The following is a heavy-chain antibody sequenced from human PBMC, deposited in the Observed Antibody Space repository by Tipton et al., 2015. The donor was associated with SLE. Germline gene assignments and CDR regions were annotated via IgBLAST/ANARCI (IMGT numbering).Heavy chain of an antibody. J-gene: IGHJ5*02. Sequence: SLRLSCAASGFTFSSYGMHWVRQAPGKGLEWVAVISYDGSNKYYADSVKGRFTISRDNAKNSLYLQMDSLRAEDTALYYCARDHDSSGYYYLRGWFAPWGQGTLVTVSS. V-gene: IGHV3-30*03. CDR2: ISYDGSNK. CDR1: GFTFSSYG. CDR3: ARDHDSSGYYYLRGWFAP. D-gene: IGHD3-22*01.